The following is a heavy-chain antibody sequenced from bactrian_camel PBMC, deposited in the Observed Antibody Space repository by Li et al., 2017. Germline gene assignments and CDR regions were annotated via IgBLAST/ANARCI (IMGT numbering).Heavy chain of an antibody. J-gene: IGHJ4*01. D-gene: IGHD5*01. Sequence: HVQLVESGGDSVQAGGFLRFSCVASAARRSDYCMGWFRQAPGKEREGLAVIDSNGKTTYADSVKGRFTISKDNAEKSLYLQMDKLQPEDTAMYYCAHRLGGGVWSAPSTYNNWGQGTQVTVS. CDR3: AHRLGGGVWSAPSTYNN. CDR2: IDSNGKT. CDR1: AARRSDYC. V-gene: IGHV3S53*01.